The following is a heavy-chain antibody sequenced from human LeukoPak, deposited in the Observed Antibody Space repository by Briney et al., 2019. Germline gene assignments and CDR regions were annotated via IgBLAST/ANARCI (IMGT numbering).Heavy chain of an antibody. CDR1: GFTFTSSA. CDR2: IVVGSGNT. V-gene: IGHV1-58*02. Sequence: ASVTVSFKASGFTFTSSAMQWVRPARGQRLAWIGWIVVGSGNTNYAQKFQERVTITRDMSTSTAYMELSSLRSEDTAVYYCAAVIGGGSYYFDYWGQGTLVTVSS. J-gene: IGHJ4*02. CDR3: AAVIGGGSYYFDY. D-gene: IGHD1-26*01.